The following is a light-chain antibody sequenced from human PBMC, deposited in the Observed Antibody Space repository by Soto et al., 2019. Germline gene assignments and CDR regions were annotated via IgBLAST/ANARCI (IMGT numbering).Light chain of an antibody. J-gene: IGKJ5*01. V-gene: IGKV3-11*01. CDR1: QSVSSY. CDR3: QQRSNWPIT. CDR2: DAS. Sequence: EIVLAQSPSTLSLCAGERATLSCRASQSVSSYLAWYQQKPGQAPRLLIYDASNRATGIPARFSGSGSGTDFTLTISSLEPEDFAVYYCQQRSNWPITFGQGTRLEIK.